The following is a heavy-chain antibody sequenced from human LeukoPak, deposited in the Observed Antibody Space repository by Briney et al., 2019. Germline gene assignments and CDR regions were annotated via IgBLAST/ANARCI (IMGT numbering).Heavy chain of an antibody. J-gene: IGHJ3*02. CDR3: ARDCIAVAGVDAFDI. CDR2: INPNSGGT. D-gene: IGHD6-19*01. CDR1: GYTFTSYY. Sequence: GASVKVSCKASGYTFTSYYMHWVRQAPGQGLEWMGWINPNSGGTNYAQKFQGRVTMTRDTSISTAYMELSRLSSDDTAVYYCARDCIAVAGVDAFDIWGQGTMVTVSS. V-gene: IGHV1-2*02.